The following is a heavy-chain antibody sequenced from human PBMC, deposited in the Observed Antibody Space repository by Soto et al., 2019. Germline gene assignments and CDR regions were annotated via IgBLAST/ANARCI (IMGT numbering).Heavy chain of an antibody. CDR3: AKRTTRGTHFDY. Sequence: EVQLVESGGGLVQPGRSLRLSCAASGFNFGSCDMSWVRQAPGKGLEWVSGSSGSDGSTSHADSVKGRFTISRDNSKDTLFLQMNSLRDEDTAVYYCAKRTTRGTHFDYWGQGTLVTVSS. V-gene: IGHV3-23*04. J-gene: IGHJ4*02. CDR2: SSGSDGST. CDR1: GFNFGSCD. D-gene: IGHD1-7*01.